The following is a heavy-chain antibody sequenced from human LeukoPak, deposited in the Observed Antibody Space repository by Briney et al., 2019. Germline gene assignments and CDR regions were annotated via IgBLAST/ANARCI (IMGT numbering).Heavy chain of an antibody. D-gene: IGHD3-9*01. CDR3: ARHSSSYDILTGYYSDDAFDI. V-gene: IGHV4-59*08. CDR1: GGSFSGYY. Sequence: PSETLSLTCAVYGGSFSGYYWSWIRQPPGKGLEWIGYIYYSGSTNYNPSLKSRVTISVDTSKNQFSLKLSSVTAADTAVYYCARHSSSYDILTGYYSDDAFDIWGQGTMVTVSS. J-gene: IGHJ3*02. CDR2: IYYSGST.